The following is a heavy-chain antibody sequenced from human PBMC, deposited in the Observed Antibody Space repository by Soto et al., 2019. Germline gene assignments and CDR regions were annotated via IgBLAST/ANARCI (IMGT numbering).Heavy chain of an antibody. D-gene: IGHD6-13*01. V-gene: IGHV3-30*18. CDR2: ISHDGSDK. Sequence: QVQLVESGGGVVQPGRSLRLSCAASGFTFSSYGMHWVRQAPGKGLEWVAVISHDGSDKDYADSAKGRFTISRDNSKNSLYLKMNSLRVEDTAVYYCAKDRSSSWSFDYWGQGTLVTVSS. J-gene: IGHJ4*02. CDR3: AKDRSSSWSFDY. CDR1: GFTFSSYG.